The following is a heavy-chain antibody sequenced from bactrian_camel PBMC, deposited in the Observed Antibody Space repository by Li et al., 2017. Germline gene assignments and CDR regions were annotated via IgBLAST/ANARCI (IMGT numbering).Heavy chain of an antibody. CDR1: GYRYSRDC. CDR2: IDSDGRT. V-gene: IGHV3S53*01. D-gene: IGHD2*01. J-gene: IGHJ4*01. CDR3: AAARFARYYADYAATPERYNF. Sequence: HVQLVESGGGSVPAGGSLRLSCAKSGYRYSRDCMAWFRQGSGKERERVADIDSDGRTSYSNSVKGRFTLSQDNAQNTYLQMDSLKPEDTAMYYCAAARFARYYADYAATPERYNFWGQGTQVTVS.